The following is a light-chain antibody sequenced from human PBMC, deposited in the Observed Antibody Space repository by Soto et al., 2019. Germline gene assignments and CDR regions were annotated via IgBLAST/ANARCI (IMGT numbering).Light chain of an antibody. CDR3: QQYNNWPLT. CDR2: GAS. V-gene: IGKV3D-15*01. Sequence: EIVMTQSPATLSVSPGERATLSCRASQTVRDNLAWYKQTSGRAPRLLIYGASIRATGIPARFSGSGSGTEFTLTISSLQTEDFAIYCCQQYNNWPLTFGGGTKVEIK. CDR1: QTVRDN. J-gene: IGKJ4*01.